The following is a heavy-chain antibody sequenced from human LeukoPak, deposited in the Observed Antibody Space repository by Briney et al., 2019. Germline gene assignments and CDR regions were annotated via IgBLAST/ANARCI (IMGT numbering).Heavy chain of an antibody. CDR2: IIPIFGTA. V-gene: IGHV1-69*13. CDR1: GGTFSSYA. J-gene: IGHJ4*02. Sequence: GASVKVSCKASGGTFSSYAISWVRQAPGQGLEWMGGIIPIFGTANYAQKFQGRVTITADESTSTAYMELSSLRSEDTAVYYCARVSGITMIPFFDYWGQGTLVAVSS. CDR3: ARVSGITMIPFFDY. D-gene: IGHD3-22*01.